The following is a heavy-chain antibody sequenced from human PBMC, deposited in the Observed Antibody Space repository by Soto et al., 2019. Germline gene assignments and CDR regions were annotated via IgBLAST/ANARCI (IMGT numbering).Heavy chain of an antibody. D-gene: IGHD3-22*01. CDR3: AKEVHDSTGYPFES. V-gene: IGHV5-10-1*01. Sequence: GESLKISCEGSGYNFPYFWITWVRQMPGKGLEWMGTIDPSDSYTDYSPSFQGHVSLSADESTSTIYLEMRSLRPEDTAVYYCAKEVHDSTGYPFESWGQGTLVTVSS. CDR1: GYNFPYFW. CDR2: IDPSDSYT. J-gene: IGHJ4*02.